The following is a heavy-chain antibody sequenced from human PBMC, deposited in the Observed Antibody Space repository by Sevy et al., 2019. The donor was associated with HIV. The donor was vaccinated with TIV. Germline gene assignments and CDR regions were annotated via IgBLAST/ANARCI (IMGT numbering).Heavy chain of an antibody. J-gene: IGHJ4*02. CDR2: ISSSSGTR. D-gene: IGHD2-15*01. V-gene: IGHV3-48*02. CDR3: ASRGYCGGGSCYSGANDY. Sequence: GGSLRLSCAASTFTFSSYSMHWVHQAPGKGLEWVSYISSSSGTRYYADSVKGRFTISRDNAKNSLFLQMNSLRDEDTAVYYCASRGYCGGGSCYSGANDYWGQGTLVTVSS. CDR1: TFTFSSYS.